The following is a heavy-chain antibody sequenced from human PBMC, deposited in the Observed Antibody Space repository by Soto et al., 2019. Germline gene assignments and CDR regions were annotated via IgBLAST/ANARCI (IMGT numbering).Heavy chain of an antibody. CDR1: GGSISSGGYS. CDR2: IYHSGST. D-gene: IGHD2-2*01. J-gene: IGHJ5*02. CDR3: ARVPDR. Sequence: SETLSLTCAVPGGSISSGGYSWSWIRQPPGKGLEWIGYIYHSGSTYYNPSLKSRVTMSVDRSKNQFSLKLSSVTAADTAVYYCARVPDRWGQGTLVTVSS. V-gene: IGHV4-30-2*01.